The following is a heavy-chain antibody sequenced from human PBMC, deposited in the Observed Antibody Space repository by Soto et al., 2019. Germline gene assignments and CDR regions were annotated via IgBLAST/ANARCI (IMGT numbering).Heavy chain of an antibody. CDR1: GFPFSSAA. V-gene: IGHV3-23*01. CDR3: AKSLDIHYKDWFDP. D-gene: IGHD4-4*01. CDR2: ISDTGTRT. Sequence: GGSLRLSCVAAGFPFSSAAMNWVRQAPGKGLEWVSIISDTGTRTHYADSVKGRFTISRDNSKNTLYLDMNSLRAEDTAVYYCAKSLDIHYKDWFDPWGQGTLVTVSS. J-gene: IGHJ5*02.